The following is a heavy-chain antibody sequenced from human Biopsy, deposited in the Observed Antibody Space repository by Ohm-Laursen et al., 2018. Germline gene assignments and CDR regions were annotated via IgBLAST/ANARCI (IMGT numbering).Heavy chain of an antibody. J-gene: IGHJ4*02. CDR2: FAPENGKT. CDR1: GYTITDLS. D-gene: IGHD1-20*01. Sequence: AASVKVSCKVSGYTITDLSMHWVRQAPGKGLEWMGGFAPENGKTIYAQKFQGRATMTEDTSTDTAYMELSNLRSEDTAVYYCAGDINNWNVNYWGQGTLVIVSS. CDR3: AGDINNWNVNY. V-gene: IGHV1-24*01.